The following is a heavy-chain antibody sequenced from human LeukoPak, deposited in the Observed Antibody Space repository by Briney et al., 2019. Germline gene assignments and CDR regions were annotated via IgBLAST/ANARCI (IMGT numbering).Heavy chain of an antibody. J-gene: IGHJ4*02. V-gene: IGHV3-23*01. D-gene: IGHD3-22*01. CDR1: GFTFSIYG. CDR3: AKDRSSYYASSGYPPN. Sequence: GGSLRLSCAASGFTFSIYGMSWVRQAPGKGLEWVSGISGSGGSTYYADSVKGRFTISRDNSKNTLYLQMNSLRAEDTAIYYCAKDRSSYYASSGYPPNWGQGTLVTVSS. CDR2: ISGSGGST.